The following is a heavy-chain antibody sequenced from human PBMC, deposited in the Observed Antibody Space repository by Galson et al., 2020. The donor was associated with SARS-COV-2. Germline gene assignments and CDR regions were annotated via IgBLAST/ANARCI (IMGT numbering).Heavy chain of an antibody. Sequence: QLGESLKISCAASGFTLSSYGMHWVRQAPGKGLEWVAVIWYDGSNKYYADSVKGRFTISRDNSKNTLYLQMNSLRAEDTAVYYCARDFGVFRPPPQATDDYWGQGTLVTVSS. D-gene: IGHD3-16*01. CDR3: ARDFGVFRPPPQATDDY. CDR1: GFTLSSYG. J-gene: IGHJ4*02. V-gene: IGHV3-33*01. CDR2: IWYDGSNK.